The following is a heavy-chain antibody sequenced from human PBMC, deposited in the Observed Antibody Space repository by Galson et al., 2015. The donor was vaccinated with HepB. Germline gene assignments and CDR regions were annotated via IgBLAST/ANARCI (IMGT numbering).Heavy chain of an antibody. J-gene: IGHJ4*02. V-gene: IGHV3-64D*06. CDR3: VRGYSFFLFDY. D-gene: IGHD5-18*01. CDR1: GFIFSTYS. CDR2: IGTGEHSR. Sequence: SLRLSCAASGFIFSTYSMHWVRQAPGKGLEYLSSIGTGEHSRYYADSVKGRFTISRDNSKNTVYLQLNSLRLEDTAVYYCVRGYSFFLFDYWGQGTLVTVSS.